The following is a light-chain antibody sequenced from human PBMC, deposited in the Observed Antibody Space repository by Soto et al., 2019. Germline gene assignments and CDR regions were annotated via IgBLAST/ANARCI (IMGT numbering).Light chain of an antibody. V-gene: IGKV3-20*01. Sequence: EIVLTQSPGTLSLSPGERATLSCRASQSIDSKDLAWYQQRPGQAPRLLIYGASSRATGIPDRFSGSGSGTDFTLSISRLEPEDFAVYYCQQYGSSIITFGQGTRLEIK. CDR1: QSIDSKD. CDR3: QQYGSSIIT. CDR2: GAS. J-gene: IGKJ5*01.